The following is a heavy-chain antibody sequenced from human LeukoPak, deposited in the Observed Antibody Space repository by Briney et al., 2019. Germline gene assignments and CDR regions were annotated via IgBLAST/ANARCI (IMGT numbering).Heavy chain of an antibody. CDR2: ISSSTYI. J-gene: IGHJ4*02. V-gene: IGHV3-21*01. CDR3: ARDLYYDSSGYTFDY. D-gene: IGHD3-22*01. Sequence: GGSLRLSCAASGFTFSSYAMSWVRQAPGKGLEWVSSISSSTYIYYADSVQGRFTISRDNAKNSLYLQMSSLRVEDTAVYYCARDLYYDSSGYTFDYWGQGTLVTVSS. CDR1: GFTFSSYA.